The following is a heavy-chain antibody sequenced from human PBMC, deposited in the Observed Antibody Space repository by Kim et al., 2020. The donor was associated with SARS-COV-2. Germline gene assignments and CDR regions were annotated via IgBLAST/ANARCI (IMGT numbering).Heavy chain of an antibody. J-gene: IGHJ4*02. D-gene: IGHD1-1*01. V-gene: IGHV3-23*01. Sequence: GGSLRLSCAASGFTFTSYSMNWVRQAPGMVLEMVSAISGSGGTTAYADSVKGRFTISRDNAKNTLYLQMDSLSAEDTAVYYCAKPATSGGSHYYFDYWSQGPRVTVSS. CDR1: GFTFTSYS. CDR2: ISGSGGTT. CDR3: AKPATSGGSHYYFDY.